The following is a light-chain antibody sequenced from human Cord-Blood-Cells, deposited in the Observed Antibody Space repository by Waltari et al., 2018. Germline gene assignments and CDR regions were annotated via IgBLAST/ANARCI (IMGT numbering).Light chain of an antibody. CDR3: QQRSNWLPIT. Sequence: EIVLTQSPATLSLSPGERATLSCRASQSVSSYLAWYQQKPGQAPRLLIYYASNMATGIPASVSGSGSGTDFTLTISSLEPEDFAVYYCQQRSNWLPITFGQGTRLEIK. CDR2: YAS. V-gene: IGKV3-11*01. CDR1: QSVSSY. J-gene: IGKJ5*01.